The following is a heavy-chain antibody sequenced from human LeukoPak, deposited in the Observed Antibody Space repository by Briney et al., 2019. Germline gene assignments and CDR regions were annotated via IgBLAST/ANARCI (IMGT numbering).Heavy chain of an antibody. J-gene: IGHJ4*02. CDR3: AKDWRVNNTPNDF. D-gene: IGHD3-22*01. Sequence: LPGGSLRLSCAASGVTFSTYGMSWVRQAPGKGLEWVSVISASGGDAAYADSVRGRFTISRDNSKNTLCLHMDSLRVEDTAVYYCAKDWRVNNTPNDFWGQGILVTVSS. CDR2: ISASGGDA. V-gene: IGHV3-23*01. CDR1: GVTFSTYG.